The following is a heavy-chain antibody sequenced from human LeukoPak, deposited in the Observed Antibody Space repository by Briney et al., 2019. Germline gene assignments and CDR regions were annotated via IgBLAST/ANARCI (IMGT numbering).Heavy chain of an antibody. CDR3: ARDSVIGDIVVVPAAPRYYYYGMDV. CDR1: GFTFSSYE. V-gene: IGHV3-48*03. Sequence: GGSLRLSCAASGFTFSSYEMNWVRQAPGKGLEWVSYISSSGSTIYYADSVKGRFTISRDNAKNSLYLQMNSLRAEDTAVYYCARDSVIGDIVVVPAAPRYYYYGMDVWGNGTTVTVSS. D-gene: IGHD2-2*01. J-gene: IGHJ6*04. CDR2: ISSSGSTI.